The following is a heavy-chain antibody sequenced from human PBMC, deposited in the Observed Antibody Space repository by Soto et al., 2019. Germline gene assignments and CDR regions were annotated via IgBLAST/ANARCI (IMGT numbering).Heavy chain of an antibody. V-gene: IGHV3-7*01. J-gene: IGHJ4*02. D-gene: IGHD6-13*01. CDR1: GFTFSSYW. CDR2: IKQDGSEK. CDR3: ATSRTFDY. Sequence: PGGSLRLSCVVSGFTFSSYWMNWVRQAPGKGLEWVANIKQDGSEKYYVDSAKGRFTISRDNAKNSLYLQMNSLSAEDTAIYHCATSRTFDYWGQGTLVTVSS.